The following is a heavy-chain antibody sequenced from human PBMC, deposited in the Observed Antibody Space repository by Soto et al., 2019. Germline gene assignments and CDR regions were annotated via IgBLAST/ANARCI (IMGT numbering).Heavy chain of an antibody. V-gene: IGHV3-30*18. Sequence: QVQMVESGGGVVQPGTSLRLSCATSGFTFSTSGMHWVRQAPGKGLEWVAMISHDGSVTYYTDSVQGRFTISRDTPKNTMSLQMNSLRYENTAIYYCAKDWGSIGWDNWFDPWGQGTRVTVS. CDR2: ISHDGSVT. D-gene: IGHD6-25*01. CDR1: GFTFSTSG. J-gene: IGHJ5*02. CDR3: AKDWGSIGWDNWFDP.